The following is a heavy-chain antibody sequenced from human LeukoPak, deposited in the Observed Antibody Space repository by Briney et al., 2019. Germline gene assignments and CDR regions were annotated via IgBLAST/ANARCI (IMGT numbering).Heavy chain of an antibody. V-gene: IGHV4-59*08. Sequence: SETLSLTCTVSGGAISSYYWSWIRQPPGKGLEGIGYIYYSGSTDYNPSLKSRVTISVDTSKNQFSLKLTSVTAADTAVYYCASMDSSVLRPPLEWGQGTLVTVSS. D-gene: IGHD6-19*01. CDR1: GGAISSYY. CDR3: ASMDSSVLRPPLE. CDR2: IYYSGST. J-gene: IGHJ4*02.